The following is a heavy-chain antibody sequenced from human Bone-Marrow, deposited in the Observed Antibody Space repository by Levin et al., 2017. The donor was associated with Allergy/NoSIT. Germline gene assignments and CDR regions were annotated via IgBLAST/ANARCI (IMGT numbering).Heavy chain of an antibody. J-gene: IGHJ6*02. CDR3: AKSVAPYDLWSGYIAMDV. V-gene: IGHV3-23*01. CDR2: IGNSGGST. CDR1: GFTFSTFA. Sequence: PGGSLRLSCVASGFTFSTFAMTWVRQAPGKGLEWVSLIGNSGGSTNYADSVKGRFAISRDNSKNTLHLQMDSLRAEDTAIYYCAKSVAPYDLWSGYIAMDVWGQGTTVTVSS. D-gene: IGHD3-3*01.